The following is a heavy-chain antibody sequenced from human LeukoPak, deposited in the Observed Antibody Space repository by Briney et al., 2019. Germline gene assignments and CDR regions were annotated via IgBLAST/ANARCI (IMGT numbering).Heavy chain of an antibody. Sequence: ASVKVSCKASGYSFSDYYVHWVRQAPGQGLEWMGWINPKSGGKNYAQKFQGRVTMTKDTSINTAYMELLRLTSDDTAVYFCARGGNSSWDAIDNWGQGTLVTVSS. V-gene: IGHV1-2*02. D-gene: IGHD6-13*01. CDR1: GYSFSDYY. CDR2: INPKSGGK. CDR3: ARGGNSSWDAIDN. J-gene: IGHJ4*02.